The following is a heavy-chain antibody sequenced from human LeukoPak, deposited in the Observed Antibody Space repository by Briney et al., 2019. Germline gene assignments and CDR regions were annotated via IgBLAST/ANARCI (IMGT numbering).Heavy chain of an antibody. CDR1: GFTFSSYA. Sequence: GGSLRLSCVFSGFTFSSYAMSWVRQAPGKGLEWVSSLSGSGGSTYYADSVKGRFTISRDNSKNTLYLLMNSLRVEDTAVYYCAKDPHTGYSFAYWGQGTLVTVSS. V-gene: IGHV3-23*01. CDR3: AKDPHTGYSFAY. CDR2: LSGSGGST. D-gene: IGHD5-18*01. J-gene: IGHJ4*02.